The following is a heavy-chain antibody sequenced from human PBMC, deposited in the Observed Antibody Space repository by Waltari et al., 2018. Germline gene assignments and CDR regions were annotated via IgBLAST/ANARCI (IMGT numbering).Heavy chain of an antibody. Sequence: QVQLVQSGAEVKKPGSSVKVSCKACGGTFSRDASSWVRQAPGQGLEWMGGIIPILGIANYAQKFQGRVTITADESTSTAYMELSSLRSEDTAVYYCARDRDILTGYYDYWGQGTLVTVSS. J-gene: IGHJ4*02. CDR3: ARDRDILTGYYDY. D-gene: IGHD3-9*01. CDR2: IIPILGIA. V-gene: IGHV1-69*04. CDR1: GGTFSRDA.